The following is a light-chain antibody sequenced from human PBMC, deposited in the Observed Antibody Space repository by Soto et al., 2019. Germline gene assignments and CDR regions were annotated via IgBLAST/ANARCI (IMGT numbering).Light chain of an antibody. CDR3: QQYDNSTRT. Sequence: IVLTHSPGTLSLSPGEIATLSFRASQSVTTQLAWYQQRPGQAPRLIIHGASNRATGIPDRFTGSGSGTDFTLTISRLEPEDFAVYYCQQYDNSTRTFGQGTKVDIK. V-gene: IGKV3-20*01. J-gene: IGKJ1*01. CDR2: GAS. CDR1: QSVTTQ.